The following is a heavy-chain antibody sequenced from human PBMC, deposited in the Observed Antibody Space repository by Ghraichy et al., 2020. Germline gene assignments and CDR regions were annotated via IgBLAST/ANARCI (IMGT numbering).Heavy chain of an antibody. V-gene: IGHV1-8*01. Sequence: ASVKVSCKASGYTFTSYDINWVRQATGQGLEWMGWMNPNSGNTGYAQKFQGRVTMTRNTSISTAYMELSSLRSEDTAVYYCASWRRAQGPPFDYWGQGTLVTVSS. J-gene: IGHJ4*02. CDR2: MNPNSGNT. CDR1: GYTFTSYD. CDR3: ASWRRAQGPPFDY.